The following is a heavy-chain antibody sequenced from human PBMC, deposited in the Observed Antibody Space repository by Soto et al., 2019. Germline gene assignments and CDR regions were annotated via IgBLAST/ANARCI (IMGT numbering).Heavy chain of an antibody. D-gene: IGHD2-8*01. CDR3: ARGVAPMVYAIRGAWFDH. V-gene: IGHV4-31*11. J-gene: IGHJ5*02. CDR1: GGSISSGGYY. Sequence: TLSLTCAVAGGSISSGGYYWSWIRQHPGKGLEWIGYIYYSGSTHYNPSLKSRVTISVDTSKNQFSLKLSSVTAADTAVYYCARGVAPMVYAIRGAWFDHWGQGTLVTVSS. CDR2: IYYSGST.